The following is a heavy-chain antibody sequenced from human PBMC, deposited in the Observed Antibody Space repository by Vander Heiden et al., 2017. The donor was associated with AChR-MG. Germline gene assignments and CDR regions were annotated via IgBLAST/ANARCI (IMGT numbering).Heavy chain of an antibody. CDR2: IIPIFGTA. J-gene: IGHJ4*02. CDR1: GGTISSYA. D-gene: IGHD4-17*01. Sequence: QVQLVQSGAEVKKLGTSVKVSCKASGGTISSYAISWVRQAPGQGLEWMGAIIPIFGTANYAQKFQGRVTITADKSTSTAYMELSSLRSEDTAVYYCARWDYGDYLYYFDYWGQGTLVTVSS. V-gene: IGHV1-69*06. CDR3: ARWDYGDYLYYFDY.